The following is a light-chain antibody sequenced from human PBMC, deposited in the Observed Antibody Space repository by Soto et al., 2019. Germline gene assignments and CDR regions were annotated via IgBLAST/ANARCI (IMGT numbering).Light chain of an antibody. Sequence: QSALTQPRSVSGSPGQSVTISCTGTSSDVGAYNYISWYQQHPGKAPKVMIYDVSKRPSGVPDRFSASKSGNTASLTISGLQAEDDADYYCCSYAGRVVFGGGTKLTVL. CDR2: DVS. CDR1: SSDVGAYNY. V-gene: IGLV2-11*01. CDR3: CSYAGRVV. J-gene: IGLJ3*02.